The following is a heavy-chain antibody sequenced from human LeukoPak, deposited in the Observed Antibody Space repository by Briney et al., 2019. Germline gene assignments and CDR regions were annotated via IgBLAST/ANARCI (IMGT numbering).Heavy chain of an antibody. CDR2: IYTSGST. V-gene: IGHV4-61*02. CDR3: ASKVYSMSWYSP. J-gene: IGHJ5*02. Sequence: SETLSLTCTVSGGSISSGSYYWSWIRQPAGKGLEWIGRIYTSGSTNYNPSLKSRVTISVDTSKNQFSLKLTSATAADTAVYYCASKVYSMSWYSPWGQGTLVTVSS. D-gene: IGHD6-13*01. CDR1: GGSISSGSYY.